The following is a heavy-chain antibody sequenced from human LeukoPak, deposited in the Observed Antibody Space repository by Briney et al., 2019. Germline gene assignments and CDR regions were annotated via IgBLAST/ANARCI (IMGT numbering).Heavy chain of an antibody. CDR3: ATAPQSSGYYSY. D-gene: IGHD3-3*01. J-gene: IGHJ4*02. Sequence: SETLSLTCTVSGGSISDCYWSWIRQSPGKGLEWIGYIFYSGSTNDNPSLKSRVTMSVDTSKNQVSLKLSSVTAADTAVYYCATAPQSSGYYSYWGQGTLVTVSS. V-gene: IGHV4-59*08. CDR1: GGSISDCY. CDR2: IFYSGST.